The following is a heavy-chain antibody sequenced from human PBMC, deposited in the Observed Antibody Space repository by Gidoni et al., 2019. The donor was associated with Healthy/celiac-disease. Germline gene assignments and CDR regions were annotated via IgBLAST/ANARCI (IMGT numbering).Heavy chain of an antibody. Sequence: QVQLVESGGGVVQPGRSLRLSCAASGFTFSSYGMHWVRQAPGKGLGWVAVIWYDGSNKYYADSVKGRFTISRDNSKNTLYLQMNSLRAEDTAVYYCARDRSQAVAGTGIAYWGQGTLVTVSS. CDR1: GFTFSSYG. D-gene: IGHD6-19*01. J-gene: IGHJ4*02. CDR3: ARDRSQAVAGTGIAY. V-gene: IGHV3-33*01. CDR2: IWYDGSNK.